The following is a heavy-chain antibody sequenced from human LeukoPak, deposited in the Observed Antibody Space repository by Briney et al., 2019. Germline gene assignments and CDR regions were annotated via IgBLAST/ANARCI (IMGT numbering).Heavy chain of an antibody. CDR3: ALLGYCSSTSCYTFKNWFDP. J-gene: IGHJ5*02. D-gene: IGHD2-2*02. V-gene: IGHV2-5*01. CDR1: GFSLSTSGVG. CDR2: IYWNDDE. Sequence: SGPTLVNPTQTLTLTCTFSGFSLSTSGVGVGWIRQPPGKALEWLALIYWNDDERYSPSLKSRLTITKDTSKNQVVLTMTNMDPVDTATYYCALLGYCSSTSCYTFKNWFDPWGQGTLVTVSS.